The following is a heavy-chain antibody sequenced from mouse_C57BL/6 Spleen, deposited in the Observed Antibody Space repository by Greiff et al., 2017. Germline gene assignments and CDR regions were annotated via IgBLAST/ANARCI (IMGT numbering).Heavy chain of an antibody. D-gene: IGHD2-1*01. CDR1: GYAFTNYL. V-gene: IGHV1-54*01. CDR3: ARGDGNYGPYFDY. J-gene: IGHJ2*01. Sequence: QVQLQQSGAGLVRPGTSVKVSCKASGYAFTNYLIEWVKQRPGQGLEWIGVINPGSGGTNYNEKFKGKATLTADKSSSTAYMQLSSLTSEDSAVYFCARGDGNYGPYFDYWGQGTTLTVSS. CDR2: INPGSGGT.